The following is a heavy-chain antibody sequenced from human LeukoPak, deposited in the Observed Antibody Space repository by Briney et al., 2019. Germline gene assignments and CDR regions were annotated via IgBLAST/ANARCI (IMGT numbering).Heavy chain of an antibody. CDR2: INSDGSST. D-gene: IGHD3-10*01. CDR3: ARGYHSGPGRYFFDF. CDR1: GFTFSSYW. V-gene: IGHV3-74*01. J-gene: IGHJ4*02. Sequence: PGGSLRLSCAASGFTFSSYWMHWVRQAPGKGLVWVSRINSDGSSTSYADSVKGRFTISRDNAKNTLYLQMNSLRAEDTAVYYCARGYHSGPGRYFFDFWGQGTLVTVSS.